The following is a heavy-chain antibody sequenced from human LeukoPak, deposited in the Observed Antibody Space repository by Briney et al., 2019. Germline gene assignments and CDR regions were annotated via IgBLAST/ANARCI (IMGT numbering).Heavy chain of an antibody. J-gene: IGHJ6*03. CDR3: ARGRVSSSTWYSTYYYFFYMDF. V-gene: IGHV4-59*01. D-gene: IGHD4-11*01. CDR2: VEHTGST. CDR1: DDSITMYY. Sequence: QPSETLSLTCTVSDDSITMYYWTWIRQPPGKGLEWIGYVEHTGSTKFNPSLNGRVSISRDTSNNFFSLRLRSVTAADTAVYFCARGRVSSSTWYSTYYYFFYMDFWGKGTTVTVSS.